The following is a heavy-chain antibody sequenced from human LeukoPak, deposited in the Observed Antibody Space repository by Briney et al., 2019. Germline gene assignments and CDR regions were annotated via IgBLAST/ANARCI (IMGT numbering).Heavy chain of an antibody. J-gene: IGHJ6*02. V-gene: IGHV1-46*01. D-gene: IGHD3-22*01. CDR1: GYTFTSYY. CDR2: INPSGGST. CDR3: ARYYYDSSGYYYDYYYGMDV. Sequence: ASVKVSCKASGYTFTSYYMHWVRQAPGQGLEWMGIINPSGGSTSYAQKFQGRVTMTRDMSTSTVYMELSSLRSEDTAVYYCARYYYDSSGYYYDYYYGMDVWGQGTTVTVSS.